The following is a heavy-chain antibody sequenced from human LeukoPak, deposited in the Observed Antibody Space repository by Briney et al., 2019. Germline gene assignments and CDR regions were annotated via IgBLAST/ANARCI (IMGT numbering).Heavy chain of an antibody. CDR3: AREMMVGGVYGMDV. J-gene: IGHJ6*02. D-gene: IGHD2-8*02. Sequence: PGRSLRLSCAASGFTFSSYGMHWVRQAPGEGLEWVAVIWYDGSNKYYADSVKGRFTISRDNSKNTLYLQMNSLRAEDTAVYYCAREMMVGGVYGMDVWGQGTTVTVSS. V-gene: IGHV3-33*01. CDR2: IWYDGSNK. CDR1: GFTFSSYG.